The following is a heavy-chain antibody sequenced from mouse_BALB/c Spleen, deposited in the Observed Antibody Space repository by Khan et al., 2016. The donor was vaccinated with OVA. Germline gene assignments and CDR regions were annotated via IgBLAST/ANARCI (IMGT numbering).Heavy chain of an antibody. D-gene: IGHD2-14*01. V-gene: IGHV1-4*01. Sequence: QVQLQQSGAELARPGASVKMSCKASGHTFTSNTMHWVKQRPGQGLEWIGYINPRSSYTNYNQKFKDKATLTADKSSSTAYMQLSSLTFEDSAVYYCARRTTGYAMDYWGQGTSVTVSS. CDR3: ARRTTGYAMDY. CDR1: GHTFTSNT. J-gene: IGHJ4*01. CDR2: INPRSSYT.